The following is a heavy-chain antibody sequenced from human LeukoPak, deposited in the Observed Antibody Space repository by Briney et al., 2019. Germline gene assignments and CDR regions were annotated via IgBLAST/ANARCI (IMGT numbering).Heavy chain of an antibody. CDR2: ISGSGGST. D-gene: IGHD1-26*01. J-gene: IGHJ5*02. Sequence: PGGSLRLSCAASGFTFSSYAMSWVRQAPGKGLEWVSAISGSGGSTYYADSVKGRFTISRDNAKNSLYLQMDSLRAEDTAIYYCAREPSGSYYAPWGREPWSPSPQ. CDR1: GFTFSSYA. CDR3: AREPSGSYYAP. V-gene: IGHV3-23*01.